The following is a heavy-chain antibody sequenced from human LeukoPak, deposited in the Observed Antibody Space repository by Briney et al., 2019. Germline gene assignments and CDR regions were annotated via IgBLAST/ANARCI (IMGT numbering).Heavy chain of an antibody. CDR1: GYTFTSYA. CDR2: ISVYNGNT. D-gene: IGHD3-10*01. J-gene: IGHJ4*02. CDR3: ARVEEVRGGITSFDY. V-gene: IGHV1-18*01. Sequence: ASVKVSCKASGYTFTSYAISWVRQAPGQGLEWMGWISVYNGNTNYAQKLQGRVTVTTDTSTSTAYMELRSLTSDDTAVHYCARVEEVRGGITSFDYWGQGTLVTVSS.